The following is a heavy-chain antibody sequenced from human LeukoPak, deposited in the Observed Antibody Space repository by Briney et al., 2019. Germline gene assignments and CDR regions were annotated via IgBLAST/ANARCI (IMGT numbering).Heavy chain of an antibody. Sequence: GGSLRLSCAASGFPLSSYAMSWVRQASGKGLEWVSATSSSDPGTYYADSVRGRFTISRDNSKNTLYLQINRLRAEDTAVYYCAKAGSIRFDYWGQGTLVTVSS. CDR2: TSSSDPGT. CDR3: AKAGSIRFDY. D-gene: IGHD1-26*01. CDR1: GFPLSSYA. J-gene: IGHJ4*02. V-gene: IGHV3-23*01.